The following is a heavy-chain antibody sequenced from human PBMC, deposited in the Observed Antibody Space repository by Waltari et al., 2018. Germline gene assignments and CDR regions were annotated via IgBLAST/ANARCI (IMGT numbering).Heavy chain of an antibody. V-gene: IGHV3-7*01. CDR1: GFTFRSSW. Sequence: EVQLVESGGGLVQPGGSLRLSCAASGFTFRSSWMSWVRQAPGKGLEWVANIKQDGSEKYYVDSVKGRFTISRDNAKNSLYLQMNSLRAEDTAVYYCARDGGYYYWGQGTLVTVSS. J-gene: IGHJ4*02. CDR3: ARDGGYYY. CDR2: IKQDGSEK. D-gene: IGHD5-12*01.